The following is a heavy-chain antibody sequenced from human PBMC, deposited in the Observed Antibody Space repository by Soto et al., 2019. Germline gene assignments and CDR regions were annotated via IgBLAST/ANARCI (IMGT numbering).Heavy chain of an antibody. D-gene: IGHD3-22*01. Sequence: GGSLRLSCGASGLTFRSYWMHWDRQAPEKGLVWVSRINSDGSVSMYVDFVKGRFTISRDNSNSTLYLQMNIPRAEDTAVYYCARPYYDSSGTPPEYFDYWGQRTLVTVS. V-gene: IGHV3-74*03. J-gene: IGHJ4*02. CDR2: INSDGSVS. CDR1: GLTFRSYW. CDR3: ARPYYDSSGTPPEYFDY.